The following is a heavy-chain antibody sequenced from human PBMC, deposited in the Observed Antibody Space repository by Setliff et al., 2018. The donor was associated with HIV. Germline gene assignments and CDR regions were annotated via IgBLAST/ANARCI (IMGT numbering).Heavy chain of an antibody. D-gene: IGHD1-26*01. CDR2: INTHSGYT. CDR1: GYTFNNYG. Sequence: ASVKVSCKASGYTFNNYGISWVRQAPGQGLEWMGWINTHSGYTNYAQNVQGRVTVTMDTSTSTAYMEMSRLRSDDTAVYYCARSFSGIYYWYLFNYGMDVWGQGTTVTV. CDR3: ARSFSGIYYWYLFNYGMDV. J-gene: IGHJ6*02. V-gene: IGHV1-18*01.